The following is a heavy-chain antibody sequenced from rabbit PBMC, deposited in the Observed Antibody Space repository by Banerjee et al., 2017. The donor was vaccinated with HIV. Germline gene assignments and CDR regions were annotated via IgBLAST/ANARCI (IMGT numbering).Heavy chain of an antibody. D-gene: IGHD6-1*01. Sequence: QEQLVESGGGLVQPEGSLTLTCKASGFDFSSNTMCWVRQAPGKGPEWIACIYNGDDTTYYASWVNGRFSISRSTSLNTVTLQMTSLTVADTATYFCARSYAGYAGYGYAPTRLDLWGPGTLVTVS. CDR1: GFDFSSNT. J-gene: IGHJ3*01. V-gene: IGHV1S47*01. CDR2: IYNGDDTT. CDR3: ARSYAGYAGYGYAPTRLDL.